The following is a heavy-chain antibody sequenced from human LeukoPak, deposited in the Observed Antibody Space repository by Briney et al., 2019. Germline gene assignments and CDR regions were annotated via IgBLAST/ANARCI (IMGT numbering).Heavy chain of an antibody. D-gene: IGHD3-10*01. V-gene: IGHV3-33*06. Sequence: PGRSLRLSCAASGFTFSSYGMHWVRQAPGKGLEWVAVIWYDGSNKYYADSVKGRFTISRDNSKKTLYLQMNSLRAEDTAVYYCAKDPNYGSGSYYGYWGQGTLVTVSS. CDR3: AKDPNYGSGSYYGY. CDR1: GFTFSSYG. CDR2: IWYDGSNK. J-gene: IGHJ4*02.